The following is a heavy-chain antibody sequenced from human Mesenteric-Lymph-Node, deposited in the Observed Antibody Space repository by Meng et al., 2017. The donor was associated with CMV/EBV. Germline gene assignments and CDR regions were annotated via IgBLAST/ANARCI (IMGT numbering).Heavy chain of an antibody. CDR2: ISYGGRTI. CDR1: GFTFSSYE. D-gene: IGHD3-3*01. J-gene: IGHJ3*02. V-gene: IGHV3-48*03. CDR3: ARVGVTIFGVVTGAFDI. Sequence: GESLKISCAASGFTFSSYEMTWVRQAPGKGLEWVSYISYGGRTIYYADSVEGRFTISRDDAKNSLYLQMNSLRAEDTAVYYCARVGVTIFGVVTGAFDIWGQGTVVTVSS.